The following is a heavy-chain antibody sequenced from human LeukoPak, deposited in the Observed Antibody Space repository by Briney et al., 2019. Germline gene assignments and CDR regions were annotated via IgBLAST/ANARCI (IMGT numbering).Heavy chain of an antibody. Sequence: GGSLRLPCAASGFTFSSYAMSWVRQAPGKGLEWVSAISGSGGSTYYADSVKGRFTISRDNSKNPLYLQMNSLRAEDTAVYYCAKDRPDYDILTGSSLTDYWGQGTLLTVSS. CDR1: GFTFSSYA. CDR3: AKDRPDYDILTGSSLTDY. V-gene: IGHV3-23*01. D-gene: IGHD3-9*01. J-gene: IGHJ4*02. CDR2: ISGSGGST.